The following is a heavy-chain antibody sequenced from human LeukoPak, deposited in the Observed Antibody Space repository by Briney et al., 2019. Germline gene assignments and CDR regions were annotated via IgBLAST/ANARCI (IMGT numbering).Heavy chain of an antibody. J-gene: IGHJ6*02. CDR2: ISYDGSNK. Sequence: GGSLRLSCAASGFTFSSYAMHWVRQAPGKGLEWVAVISYDGSNKYYADSVEGRFTISRDNSKNTLYLQMNSLRAEDTAVYYCAKSRYDSSGNPDGMDVWGQGTTVTVSS. D-gene: IGHD3-22*01. V-gene: IGHV3-30*07. CDR3: AKSRYDSSGNPDGMDV. CDR1: GFTFSSYA.